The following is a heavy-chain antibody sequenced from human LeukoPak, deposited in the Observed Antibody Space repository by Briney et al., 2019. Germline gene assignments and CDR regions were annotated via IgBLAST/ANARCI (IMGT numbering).Heavy chain of an antibody. D-gene: IGHD1-26*01. CDR2: ISSSSSTI. V-gene: IGHV3-48*01. CDR1: GFTFSSYS. Sequence: GGSLRLSCAASGFTFSSYSMNWVRQAPGKGLEWVSYISSSSSTIYYADSVKGRFTISRDNAKNSLYLQMNSLRAEDTAVYYCARDKQVVVGATTAYDYWGQGTLVTVSS. J-gene: IGHJ4*02. CDR3: ARDKQVVVGATTAYDY.